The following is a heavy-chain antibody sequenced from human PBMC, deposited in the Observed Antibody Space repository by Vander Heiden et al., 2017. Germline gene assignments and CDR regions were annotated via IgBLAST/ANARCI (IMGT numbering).Heavy chain of an antibody. J-gene: IGHJ4*02. D-gene: IGHD2-2*01. CDR2: INHSGST. CDR1: GGSFSGYY. Sequence: QVQLQQWGAGLLKPSETLSLTCAVYGGSFSGYYWSWIRQPPGKGLEWIGEINHSGSTNYNPSLKSRVTIAVDTSKNQFSLKLISVPAADTALYYCARGRYCSSTSCYARGSSLFHYWVQGTLVTVSS. CDR3: ARGRYCSSTSCYARGSSLFHY. V-gene: IGHV4-34*01.